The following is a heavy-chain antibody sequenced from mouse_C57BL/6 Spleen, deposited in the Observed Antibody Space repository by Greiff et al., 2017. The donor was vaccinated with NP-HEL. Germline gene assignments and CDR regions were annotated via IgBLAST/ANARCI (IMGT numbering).Heavy chain of an antibody. J-gene: IGHJ3*01. Sequence: QVQLQQPGTELVKPGASVKLSCKASGYTFTSYWMHWVKQRPGQGLEWIGNINPSNGGTKSNEKFQSTATLTVDKSSSTSYMPLSSLTSEDSAVYDCARDGYGSPSWFAYWGQGTLVTVSA. CDR2: INPSNGGT. D-gene: IGHD1-1*01. V-gene: IGHV1-53*01. CDR3: ARDGYGSPSWFAY. CDR1: GYTFTSYW.